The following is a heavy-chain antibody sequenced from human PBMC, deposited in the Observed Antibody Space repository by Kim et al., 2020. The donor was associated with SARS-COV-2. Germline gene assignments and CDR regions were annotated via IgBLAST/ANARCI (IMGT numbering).Heavy chain of an antibody. CDR1: GFTFNAYS. CDR3: ARDFTANYFDY. D-gene: IGHD2-21*02. J-gene: IGHJ4*02. CDR2: IWYDENKK. V-gene: IGHV3-33*01. Sequence: GGSLRPSCAASGFTFNAYSMHWVRQIPGKWLEWVAVIWYDENKKYYADSVNGRFIVSRDNSKNTLYLQMNSLKAEDTAVYYCARDFTANYFDYWGQGTLVTVSA.